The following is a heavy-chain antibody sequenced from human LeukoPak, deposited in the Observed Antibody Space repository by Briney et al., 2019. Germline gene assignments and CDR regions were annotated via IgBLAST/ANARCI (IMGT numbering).Heavy chain of an antibody. D-gene: IGHD6-19*01. V-gene: IGHV3-53*01. CDR2: TSIGGTT. J-gene: IGHJ4*02. CDR3: ARVRSDSSGWYEFDY. Sequence: PGGSLRLSCAASGFPFSSYSMSWVRQVSGEGLEFVSLTSIGGTTDYADSVKGRFTISSDNSKNTLYLQMNSLRAEDTAVYYCARVRSDSSGWYEFDYWGQGTLVTVSS. CDR1: GFPFSSYS.